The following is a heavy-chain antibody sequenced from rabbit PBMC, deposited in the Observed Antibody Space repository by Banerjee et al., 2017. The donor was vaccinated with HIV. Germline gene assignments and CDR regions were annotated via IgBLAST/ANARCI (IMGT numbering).Heavy chain of an antibody. Sequence: QEQLVESGGGLVQPEGSLTLTCTASGFSFSSTYYMCWVRQAPGKELEWIACIDAGDNGDTYYASWAKGRFTISKTSSTTVTLQMTSLTAADTATYFCARDLAGVIGWNFGLWGPGTLVTVS. D-gene: IGHD4-1*01. CDR3: ARDLAGVIGWNFGL. CDR2: IDAGDNGDT. V-gene: IGHV1S45*01. CDR1: GFSFSSTYY. J-gene: IGHJ4*01.